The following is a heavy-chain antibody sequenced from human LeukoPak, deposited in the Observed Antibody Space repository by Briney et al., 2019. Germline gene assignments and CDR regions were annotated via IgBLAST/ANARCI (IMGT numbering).Heavy chain of an antibody. J-gene: IGHJ5*02. CDR2: IYYSGST. V-gene: IGHV4-59*12. CDR1: GGSISSYY. D-gene: IGHD3-10*01. Sequence: SETLSLTCTVSGGSISSYYWSWIRQPPGKGLEWIGYIYYSGSTNYNPSLKSRVTISVDTSKNQFSLKLSSVTAADTAVYYCARVTMVRRTRPGYNWFDPWGQGTLVTVSS. CDR3: ARVTMVRRTRPGYNWFDP.